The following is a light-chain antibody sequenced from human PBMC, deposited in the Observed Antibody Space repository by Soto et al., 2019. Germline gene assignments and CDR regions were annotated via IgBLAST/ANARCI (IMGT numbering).Light chain of an antibody. J-gene: IGKJ1*01. Sequence: EIVLTQSPASLSLSPGEKATLSCRASQSVGSDLAWYQQKPGQAPRLLIYDASNRATGIPARFSGSGSGTDFTLTISSLEPEEFAFYYCQQRFNWWTFGQGNKVASK. V-gene: IGKV3-11*01. CDR2: DAS. CDR3: QQRFNWWT. CDR1: QSVGSD.